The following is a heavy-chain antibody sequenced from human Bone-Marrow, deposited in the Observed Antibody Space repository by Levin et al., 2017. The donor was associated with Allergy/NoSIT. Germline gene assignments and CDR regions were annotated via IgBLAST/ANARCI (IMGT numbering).Heavy chain of an antibody. J-gene: IGHJ4*02. D-gene: IGHD2-8*01. CDR2: IKSKTDGGTT. V-gene: IGHV3-15*01. CDR1: GFTFSNAW. Sequence: GESLKISCAASGFTFSNAWMSWVRQAPGKGLEWVGRIKSKTDGGTTDYAAPVKGRFTISRDDSKNTLYLQMNSLKTEDTAVYYCTTDIVLMVYASPFDYWGQGTLVTVSS. CDR3: TTDIVLMVYASPFDY.